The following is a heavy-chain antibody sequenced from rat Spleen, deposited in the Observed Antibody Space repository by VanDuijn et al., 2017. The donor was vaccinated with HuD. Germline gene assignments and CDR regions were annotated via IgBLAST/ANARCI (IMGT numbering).Heavy chain of an antibody. V-gene: IGHV5-19*01. D-gene: IGHD1-12*02. CDR1: GVTFSNYG. J-gene: IGHJ2*01. Sequence: EVQLVESGGGLVQPGRSLKLSCAASGVTFSNYGMHWIRQAPTKGLEWVASIGPSGDSTYYRDSVKGRFTVSRDNAKGTLFLQMDSLRSEDTATYYCAKSRFYYYDGGYYCFNYWGQGVMVTVSS. CDR3: AKSRFYYYDGGYYCFNY. CDR2: IGPSGDST.